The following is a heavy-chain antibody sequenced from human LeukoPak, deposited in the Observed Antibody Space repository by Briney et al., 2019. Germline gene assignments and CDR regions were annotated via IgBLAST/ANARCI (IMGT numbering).Heavy chain of an antibody. V-gene: IGHV4-31*02. CDR1: GGSITSGPYY. D-gene: IGHD2-2*01. CDR2: IYYSGRT. CDR3: ARGYGSSLSGFDY. Sequence: PSKTLSLTCTVSGGSITSGPYYWAWIRQPPGKGLEWIGTIYYSGRTYYNPSLKSRVTISVDTSKNQFSLKLSSVTAADTAIYYCARGYGSSLSGFDYWGQGTLVTVSS. J-gene: IGHJ4*02.